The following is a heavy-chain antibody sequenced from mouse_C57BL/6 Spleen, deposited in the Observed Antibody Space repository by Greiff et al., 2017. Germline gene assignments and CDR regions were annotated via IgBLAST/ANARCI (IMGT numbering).Heavy chain of an antibody. Sequence: VQLQQSGAELVKPGASVKLSCKASGYTFTEYTIHWVKQRSGQGLEWIGWFYPGSGSIKYNEKFKDKDTLTADKSSSTVYMELSRLTSEDSAVDFCAGHEGRTMALDYWGQGTTLTVSS. CDR2: FYPGSGSI. D-gene: IGHD1-1*02. CDR1: GYTFTEYT. J-gene: IGHJ2*01. V-gene: IGHV1-62-2*01. CDR3: AGHEGRTMALDY.